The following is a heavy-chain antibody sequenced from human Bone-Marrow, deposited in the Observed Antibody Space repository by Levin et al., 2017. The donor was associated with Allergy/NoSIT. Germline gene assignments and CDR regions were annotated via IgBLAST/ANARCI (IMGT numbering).Heavy chain of an antibody. Sequence: ASVKVSCKASGYTFTSFGINWVRQAPGQGLEWMGWINAHNGNTNFAQKFQGRVTMTTDTSTSTAYMELRSLRSDDTAVYYCAAFITLVRGVPKSYFDYWGQGTLVTVSS. V-gene: IGHV1-18*01. CDR2: INAHNGNT. CDR1: GYTFTSFG. CDR3: AAFITLVRGVPKSYFDY. D-gene: IGHD3-10*01. J-gene: IGHJ4*02.